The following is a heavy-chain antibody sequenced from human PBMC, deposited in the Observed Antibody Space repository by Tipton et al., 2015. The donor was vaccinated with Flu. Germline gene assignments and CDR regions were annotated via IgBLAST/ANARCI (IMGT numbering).Heavy chain of an antibody. J-gene: IGHJ4*02. V-gene: IGHV3-23*01. D-gene: IGHD6-19*01. Sequence: LRLSCTASGFTFSRYAMSWVRQAPGKGLERVSAIGGGGAITYFEDSVKGRFIISRDNIRNTLYLQMNSLRAEDTAIYYCARVIPEFVAGLSYWGQGTLVSVSS. CDR3: ARVIPEFVAGLSY. CDR1: GFTFSRYA. CDR2: IGGGGAIT.